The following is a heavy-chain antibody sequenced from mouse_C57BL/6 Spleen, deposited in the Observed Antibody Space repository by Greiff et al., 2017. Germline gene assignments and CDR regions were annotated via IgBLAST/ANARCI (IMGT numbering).Heavy chain of an antibody. CDR1: GFTFTDYY. Sequence: EVQGVEPGGGLVQPGGSLSLSCAASGFTFTDYYMRWVRQPPGQALEWLGFIRNKANGYTTEYSASVKGRFTISRANSQSILYLQMNALRAEDSATYYCARDKGYYYGSGRYAMDYWGQGTSVTVSS. CDR3: ARDKGYYYGSGRYAMDY. D-gene: IGHD1-1*01. V-gene: IGHV7-3*01. CDR2: IRNKANGYTT. J-gene: IGHJ4*01.